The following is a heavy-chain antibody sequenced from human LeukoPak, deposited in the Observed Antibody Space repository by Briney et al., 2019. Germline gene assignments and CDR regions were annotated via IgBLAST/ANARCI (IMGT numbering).Heavy chain of an antibody. CDR2: ITDSGGDT. D-gene: IGHD4-17*01. J-gene: IGHJ1*01. CDR3: AKEIYYGDHLSFQH. V-gene: IGHV3-23*01. CDR1: GFTFGNYA. Sequence: PGGSLRLSCGGSGFTFGNYAMGWVRQAPGKGLEWVSAITDSGGDTWHSDSVKGRFTVSRENSQKTLYLQMNSLRVEDTAIYYCAKEIYYGDHLSFQHWGQGTLVTVSS.